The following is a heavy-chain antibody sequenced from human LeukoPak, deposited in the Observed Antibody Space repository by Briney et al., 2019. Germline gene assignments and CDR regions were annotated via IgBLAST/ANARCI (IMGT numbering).Heavy chain of an antibody. CDR2: IIPIFGTA. CDR1: GGTFSSFA. Sequence: SVKVSCKASGGTFSSFAISWVRQAPGQGLEWMGGIIPIFGTANYAQKFQGRVTITADESTSTAYMELSSLRSEDTAVYYCARDIADTAMVNWFDPWGQGTLVTVSS. CDR3: ARDIADTAMVNWFDP. J-gene: IGHJ5*02. D-gene: IGHD5-18*01. V-gene: IGHV1-69*13.